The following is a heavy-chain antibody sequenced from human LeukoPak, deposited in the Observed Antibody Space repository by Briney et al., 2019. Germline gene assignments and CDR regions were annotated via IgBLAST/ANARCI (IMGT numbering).Heavy chain of an antibody. CDR2: IWYDGNNK. CDR3: AGGEPYVY. V-gene: IGHV3-33*01. D-gene: IGHD1-14*01. CDR1: GFTFTTYG. J-gene: IGHJ4*02. Sequence: PGGSLRLSCAASGFTFTTYGMHWVRQAPGKGLEWVAIIWYDGNNKYYADSVRGRFTISRDNSKNTLYLQMNSLRVEDTATYYCAGGEPYVYWGQGTLVTVSS.